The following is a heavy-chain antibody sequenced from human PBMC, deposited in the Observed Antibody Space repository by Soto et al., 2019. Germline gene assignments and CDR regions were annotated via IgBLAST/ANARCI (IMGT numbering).Heavy chain of an antibody. D-gene: IGHD1-26*01. Sequence: QVRLVESGGGMVQPGRSLRLSCAASGFTFSDYGMHWVRQAPGEGLEWVAIISYHGNNKFYADSVKGRFSISRDNYKNTVYLQMSSRRAEDTAVYFCAKGTFDGGSYQGGYCYDGMDVWGQGTTVSVSS. J-gene: IGHJ6*01. V-gene: IGHV3-30*18. CDR1: GFTFSDYG. CDR3: AKGTFDGGSYQGGYCYDGMDV. CDR2: ISYHGNNK.